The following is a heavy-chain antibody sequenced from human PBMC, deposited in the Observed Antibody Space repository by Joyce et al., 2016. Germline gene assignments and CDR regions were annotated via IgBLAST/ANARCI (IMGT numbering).Heavy chain of an antibody. CDR1: GFTFSSDA. V-gene: IGHV3-23*01. D-gene: IGHD3-16*02. CDR3: AKALSPYYDDIWGSYLDAFDI. J-gene: IGHJ3*02. CDR2: ISGSGTST. Sequence: EVQLLESGGGLVQPGGSLRLSCAASGFTFSSDAMSWVRQAPGKGLEWVSAISGSGTSTYYADSVKGRFTISRDNSKNTLYLQMNSLRAEDTAVYYCAKALSPYYDDIWGSYLDAFDIWGQGTMVTVSS.